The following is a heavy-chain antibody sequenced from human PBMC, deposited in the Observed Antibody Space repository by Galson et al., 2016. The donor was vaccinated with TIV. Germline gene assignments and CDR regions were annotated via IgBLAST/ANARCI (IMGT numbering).Heavy chain of an antibody. CDR2: IYHSGGT. V-gene: IGHV4/OR15-8*02. Sequence: ETLSLTCDVSGVSINNPDWWNWVRQPPGKRLEWVEQIYHSGGTNYSPSLRHRVTISIDKSRNQFSLKLSSVTAADTAVYYCATALPYYDGHYFDYWGPGTLVAVSS. CDR1: GVSINNPDW. CDR3: ATALPYYDGHYFDY. D-gene: IGHD3-22*01. J-gene: IGHJ4*02.